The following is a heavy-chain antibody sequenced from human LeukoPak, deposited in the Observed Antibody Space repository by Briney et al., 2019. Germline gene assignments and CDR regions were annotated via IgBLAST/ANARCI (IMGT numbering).Heavy chain of an antibody. V-gene: IGHV3-30*02. CDR3: AKSMVRGFYYMDV. CDR1: GFAFSSYG. J-gene: IGHJ6*03. Sequence: GGSLRLSCAASGFAFSSYGMHWVRQAPGKGLEWVAFIRYDGNNKYYADSVKGRFTISRDNSKNTLYLQMNSLRAEDTAVYYCAKSMVRGFYYMDVWGKGTTVTVSS. CDR2: IRYDGNNK. D-gene: IGHD3-10*01.